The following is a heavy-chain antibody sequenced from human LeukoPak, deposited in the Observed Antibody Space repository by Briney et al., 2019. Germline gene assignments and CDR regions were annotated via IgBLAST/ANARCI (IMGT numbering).Heavy chain of an antibody. CDR1: GFTFSSHW. D-gene: IGHD2-15*01. CDR3: ARDPPVVVAATTYYYYGMDV. CDR2: INSDGSST. J-gene: IGHJ6*02. Sequence: GGSLRLSCAASGFTFSSHWMHWVRQAPGKGLVWVSRINSDGSSTSYADSVKGRFTISRDNAKNTLFLQMNSLGAEDTAVYYCARDPPVVVAATTYYYYGMDVWGQGPRSPSP. V-gene: IGHV3-74*01.